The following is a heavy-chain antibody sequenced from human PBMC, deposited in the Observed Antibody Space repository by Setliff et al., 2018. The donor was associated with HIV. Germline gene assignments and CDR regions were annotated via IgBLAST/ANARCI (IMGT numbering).Heavy chain of an antibody. Sequence: SVKVSCKAFGFTFSTSAVQWVRQSRGKPLEWIGWVAVGSGASNYAQKFQERVTISTDISTSTAYMELSSLRSEDTALYYCAAGGGSRFSPNAFDIWGRGTVVTVSS. D-gene: IGHD1-26*01. CDR1: GFTFSTSA. CDR3: AAGGGSRFSPNAFDI. J-gene: IGHJ3*02. CDR2: VAVGSGAS. V-gene: IGHV1-58*01.